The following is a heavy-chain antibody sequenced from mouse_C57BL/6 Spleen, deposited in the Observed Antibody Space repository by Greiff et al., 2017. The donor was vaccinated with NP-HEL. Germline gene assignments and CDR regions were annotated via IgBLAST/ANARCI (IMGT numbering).Heavy chain of an antibody. CDR3: ARASSYYFDY. V-gene: IGHV1-42*01. D-gene: IGHD6-1*01. CDR1: GYSFTGYY. J-gene: IGHJ2*01. Sequence: EVQLQQSGPELVKPGASVKISCKASGYSFTGYYMNWVKQSPEKSLEWIGEINPSTGGTTYNQKFKAKATLTVDKSSSTAYMQLKGLTSEDSAVYYCARASSYYFDYWGQGTTLTVSS. CDR2: INPSTGGT.